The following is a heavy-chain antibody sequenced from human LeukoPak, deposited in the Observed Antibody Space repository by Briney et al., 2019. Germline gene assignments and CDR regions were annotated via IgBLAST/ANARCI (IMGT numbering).Heavy chain of an antibody. CDR3: ARGHFWSGYYNVFDY. D-gene: IGHD3-3*01. J-gene: IGHJ4*02. CDR2: IFSSGGT. V-gene: IGHV4-39*01. Sequence: PSETLSLTCTVSGDSISTSDYYGGWIRQSPGKGLEWIGTIFSSGGTYYNPSLKSRVTISEDTSKNQFSLNLSSVTASDTAVYYCARGHFWSGYYNVFDYWGQGTLVTVSS. CDR1: GDSISTSDYY.